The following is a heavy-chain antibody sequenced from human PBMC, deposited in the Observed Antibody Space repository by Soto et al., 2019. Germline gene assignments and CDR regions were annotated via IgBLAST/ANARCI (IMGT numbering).Heavy chain of an antibody. D-gene: IGHD3-9*01. V-gene: IGHV4-34*01. CDR3: ARIRMTGYTYYYYYGMDV. J-gene: IGHJ6*02. CDR2: INHSGST. CDR1: GGSFSGYY. Sequence: SETLSLTCAVYGGSFSGYYWSWIRQPPGKGLEWIGEINHSGSTNYNPSLKSRVTISVDTSKNQFSLKLSSVTAADTAVYYCARIRMTGYTYYYYYGMDVWGQGTTVTGSS.